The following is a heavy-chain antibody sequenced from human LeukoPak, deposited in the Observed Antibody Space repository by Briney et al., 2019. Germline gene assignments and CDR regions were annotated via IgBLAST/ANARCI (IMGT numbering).Heavy chain of an antibody. CDR2: VFQLQTVRT. J-gene: IGHJ4*02. D-gene: IGHD3-16*01. CDR3: ARVLNVPKLIDS. Sequence: SETLSLTCTVSGSSITNTYYWAWFRQPPGKGLARIATVFQLQTVRTFSNPSLESRVTLSLDTSQNQFSLNLTSVTAADTALYFCARVLNVPKLIDSWGQGTLVTVSS. V-gene: IGHV4-38-2*02. CDR1: GSSITNTYY.